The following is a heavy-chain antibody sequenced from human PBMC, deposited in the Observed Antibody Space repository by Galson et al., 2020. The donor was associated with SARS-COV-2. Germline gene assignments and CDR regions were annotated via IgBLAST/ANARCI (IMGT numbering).Heavy chain of an antibody. J-gene: IGHJ4*02. V-gene: IGHV3-11*06. D-gene: IGHD2-15*01. CDR1: GFSFSDYY. CDR3: ATENHYSFPH. CDR2: IPTSSSYT. Sequence: GESLKISCAASGFSFSDYYMAWIRQAPGKGLEWISSIPTSSSYTVYADSVRGRFTISRDNARNSLYLQMNSLGAEDTATYFCATENHYSFPHWGQGTLVSVSS.